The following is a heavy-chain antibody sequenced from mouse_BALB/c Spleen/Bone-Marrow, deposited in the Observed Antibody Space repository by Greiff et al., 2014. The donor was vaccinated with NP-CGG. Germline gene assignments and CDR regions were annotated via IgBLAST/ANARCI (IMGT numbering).Heavy chain of an antibody. CDR2: IYPGNSDT. CDR1: GYSFTSYW. CDR3: ARSPTMITTYSGAMDY. Sequence: EVKLVESGTVLARPGASVKMSCKASGYSFTSYWMYWVKQRPGQGLEWIGAIYPGNSDTSYNQKFKGKAKLTAVSSASTAYMELSSLTNEDSAVYYCARSPTMITTYSGAMDYWGQGTSVTVSS. D-gene: IGHD2-4*01. V-gene: IGHV1-5*01. J-gene: IGHJ4*01.